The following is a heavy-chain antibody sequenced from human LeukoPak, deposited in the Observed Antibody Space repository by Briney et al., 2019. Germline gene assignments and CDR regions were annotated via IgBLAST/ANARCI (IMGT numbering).Heavy chain of an antibody. Sequence: GGSLRLSCAASGFTFSDYYMSWIRQAPGKGLEWVSYISSGSTIYYADSVKGRFTISRDNAKNSLYLQMNSLRAEDTAVYYCARGAGRTYYYDSSGYYYWGQGTLVTVSS. V-gene: IGHV3-11*01. CDR2: ISSGSTI. J-gene: IGHJ4*02. D-gene: IGHD3-22*01. CDR1: GFTFSDYY. CDR3: ARGAGRTYYYDSSGYYY.